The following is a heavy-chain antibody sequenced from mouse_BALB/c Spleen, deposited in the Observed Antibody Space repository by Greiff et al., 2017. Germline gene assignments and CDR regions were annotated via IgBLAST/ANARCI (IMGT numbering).Heavy chain of an antibody. CDR1: GFTFSSYA. V-gene: IGHV5-9-3*01. D-gene: IGHD2-13*01. Sequence: EVHLVESGGGLVKPGGSLKLSCAASGFTFSSYAMSWVRQTPEKRLEWVATISSGGSYTYYPDSVKGRFTISRDNAKNTLYLQMSSLRSEDTAMYYCARPSDDYYAMDYWGQGTSVTVSS. J-gene: IGHJ4*01. CDR2: ISSGGSYT. CDR3: ARPSDDYYAMDY.